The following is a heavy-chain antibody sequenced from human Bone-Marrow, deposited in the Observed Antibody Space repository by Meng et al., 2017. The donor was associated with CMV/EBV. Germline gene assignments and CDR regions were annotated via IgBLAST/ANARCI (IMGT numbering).Heavy chain of an antibody. Sequence: SETLSLTCTVSGYSISSGYYWSWIRQPPGKGLEWIGYIYYSGSTYYNPSLKSRVTISVDTSKNQFSLKLSSVTAADTAVYYCARMYQLLYPRNWSQGTLVTVSS. J-gene: IGHJ4*02. CDR1: GYSISSGYY. CDR2: IYYSGST. CDR3: ARMYQLLYPRN. D-gene: IGHD2-2*02. V-gene: IGHV4-30-4*08.